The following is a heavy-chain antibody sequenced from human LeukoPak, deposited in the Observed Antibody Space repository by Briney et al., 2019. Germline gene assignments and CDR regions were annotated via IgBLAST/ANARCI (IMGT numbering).Heavy chain of an antibody. D-gene: IGHD6-19*01. Sequence: GGSLRLSCAPSGFPFDNYAMHWVRQAPGKGLEWVSLISYDGGNKNYADSVKGRFTISRDNSKNTLFLQMNSLRPEDTAVYYCARDPPFSSGWSQYYFDYWGQGTLLTVSS. V-gene: IGHV3-30*04. CDR3: ARDPPFSSGWSQYYFDY. J-gene: IGHJ4*02. CDR1: GFPFDNYA. CDR2: ISYDGGNK.